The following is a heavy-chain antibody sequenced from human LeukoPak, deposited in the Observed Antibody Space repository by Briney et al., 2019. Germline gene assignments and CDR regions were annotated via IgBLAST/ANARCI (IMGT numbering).Heavy chain of an antibody. Sequence: SETLSLTCAVYGGSFSGYYWSWIRQPPGKGLEWIGEINHSGSTNYNPSLKSRVTISVDTSKNQFSLKLSSVTAADTAVYYCARVGTTVTTSTPPYYFDYWGQGTLVTVSS. D-gene: IGHD4-17*01. CDR3: ARVGTTVTTSTPPYYFDY. CDR1: GGSFSGYY. J-gene: IGHJ4*02. CDR2: INHSGST. V-gene: IGHV4-34*01.